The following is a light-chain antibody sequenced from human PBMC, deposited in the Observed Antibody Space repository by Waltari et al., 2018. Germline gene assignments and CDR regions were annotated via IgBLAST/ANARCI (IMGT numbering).Light chain of an antibody. Sequence: QSALTQPASVSGTPGQSITISCTGTSSDIGTYNFVSCYQQHPGKVPKLMIFDVTKRPSGVSDRFFGSKSANTASLTISGLQAEDEANYYCTSYTTSSTWVFGGGTRLTVL. J-gene: IGLJ3*02. CDR3: TSYTTSSTWV. V-gene: IGLV2-14*01. CDR2: DVT. CDR1: SSDIGTYNF.